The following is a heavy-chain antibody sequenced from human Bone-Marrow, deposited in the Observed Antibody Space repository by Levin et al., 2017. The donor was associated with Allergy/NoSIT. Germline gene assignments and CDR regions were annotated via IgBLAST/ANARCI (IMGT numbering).Heavy chain of an antibody. CDR3: ARDSPASYYNGYKDY. Sequence: GGSLRLSCAASGFTFSSYSMNWVRQAPGKGLEWVSSITSSSSYIYYADSVKGRFTISRDNAKNSLYLQMNSLRAEDTAVYYCARDSPASYYNGYKDYWGQGTLVTVSS. CDR1: GFTFSSYS. D-gene: IGHD3-10*01. CDR2: ITSSSSYI. J-gene: IGHJ4*02. V-gene: IGHV3-21*01.